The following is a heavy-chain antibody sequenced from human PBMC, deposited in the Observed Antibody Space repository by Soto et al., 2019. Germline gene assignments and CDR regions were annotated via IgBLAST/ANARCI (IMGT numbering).Heavy chain of an antibody. D-gene: IGHD5-18*01. J-gene: IGHJ6*02. Sequence: QVQLQESGPGLVKPSQTLSLTCTVSGGSISSAGYYWSWIRQHPGKGLEWIGYVFYSGSTYYNPSLKSRVTISVDTSKNQFSLKLSSVTAADTAVYYCARWTGMVLGQYYYGMDVWGQGTTVTVSS. V-gene: IGHV4-31*03. CDR2: VFYSGST. CDR1: GGSISSAGYY. CDR3: ARWTGMVLGQYYYGMDV.